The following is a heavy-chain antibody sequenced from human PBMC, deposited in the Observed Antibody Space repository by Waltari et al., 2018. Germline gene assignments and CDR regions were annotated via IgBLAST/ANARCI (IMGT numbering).Heavy chain of an antibody. V-gene: IGHV3-30*02. CDR3: AEGGSITQPYYFDY. J-gene: IGHJ4*02. Sequence: QVQLVESGGGVVQPGGSLRLSCAASGFTFSSYGMHWVRQAPGKGLEWVAFIRYDGSNKYYADSVKGRFTISRDNSKNTLYLQMNSLRAEDTAVYYCAEGGSITQPYYFDYWGQGTLVTVSS. CDR2: IRYDGSNK. D-gene: IGHD5-12*01. CDR1: GFTFSSYG.